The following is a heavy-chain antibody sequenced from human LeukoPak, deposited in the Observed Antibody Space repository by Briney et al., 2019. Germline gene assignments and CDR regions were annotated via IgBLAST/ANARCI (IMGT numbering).Heavy chain of an antibody. Sequence: GGSLRLSCAAPGFSFDDYAIHWVRQAPGKGLEWVSLISGDGGSTFYADSVKGRFTISRDNSKNSLYLQMSSLRSEDTALYYCARESDSSGWYDSWGQGTLVTVAS. V-gene: IGHV3-43*02. CDR2: ISGDGGST. J-gene: IGHJ5*01. D-gene: IGHD3-22*01. CDR1: GFSFDDYA. CDR3: ARESDSSGWYDS.